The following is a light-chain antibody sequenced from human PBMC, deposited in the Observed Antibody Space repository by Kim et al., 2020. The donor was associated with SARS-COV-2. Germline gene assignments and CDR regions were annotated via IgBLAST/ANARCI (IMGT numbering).Light chain of an antibody. V-gene: IGLV2-23*02. CDR2: EVT. CDR1: SSDVGSYNL. Sequence: QSALTQPASVSGSPGQTITISCTGTSSDVGSYNLVSWYQQHPGKAPKLMIYEVTTRPSGVSNRFSGSKSGNTASLTISGLQAEDEADYYCCSYAGSSTNWVFGGGTQLTVL. CDR3: CSYAGSSTNWV. J-gene: IGLJ3*02.